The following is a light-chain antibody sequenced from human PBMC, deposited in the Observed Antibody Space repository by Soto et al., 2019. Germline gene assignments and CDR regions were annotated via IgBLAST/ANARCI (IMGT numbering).Light chain of an antibody. J-gene: IGLJ7*01. Sequence: QSALTQPASVSGSPGQSIAISCTGTSSDVGSYDYVSWYQQHPDKAPKLMIYEVTKRPSGVSNRFSGSKSGNTASLTISGLHPEDEADYYCSSHTSGSTRVFGSGTQLTVL. V-gene: IGLV2-14*01. CDR2: EVT. CDR3: SSHTSGSTRV. CDR1: SSDVGSYDY.